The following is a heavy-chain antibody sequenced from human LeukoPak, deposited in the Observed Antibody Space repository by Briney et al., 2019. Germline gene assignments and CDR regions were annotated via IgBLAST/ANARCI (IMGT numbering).Heavy chain of an antibody. D-gene: IGHD3-22*01. CDR3: TVAPDSSGYLNDY. J-gene: IGHJ4*02. CDR1: GFTFSGSA. V-gene: IGHV3-73*01. Sequence: QPGGSLRLSCAASGFTFSGSAMHWVRQASGKGLEWVGRIRSKANSCATAYAASVKGRFTISRDDSKKTAYLQMNRLKTEETAVYYCTVAPDSSGYLNDYWGQGTLVTVSS. CDR2: IRSKANSCAT.